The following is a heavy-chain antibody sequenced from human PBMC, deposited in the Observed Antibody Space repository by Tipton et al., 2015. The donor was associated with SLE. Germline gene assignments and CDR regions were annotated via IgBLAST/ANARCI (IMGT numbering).Heavy chain of an antibody. J-gene: IGHJ5*02. D-gene: IGHD3-10*01. CDR3: SRDLNYYGSGSYKGWFDP. CDR2: SYRSGSA. V-gene: IGHV4-31*03. Sequence: TLSLTCTVSGGSISSDDYYWTWIRQFPGKGLEWIGHSYRSGSANHNPSLNSRLSLSVDKSQNQFSLRLSSVTAADTAVYYCSRDLNYYGSGSYKGWFDPWGQGTLVTVSS. CDR1: GGSISSDDYY.